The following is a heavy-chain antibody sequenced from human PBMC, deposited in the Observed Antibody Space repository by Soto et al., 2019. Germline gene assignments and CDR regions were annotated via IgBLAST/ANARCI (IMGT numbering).Heavy chain of an antibody. D-gene: IGHD3-22*01. CDR1: GVSCGRAW. Sequence: LSGPASGVSCGRAWWSWVCQPPGKGEKWVGRIKSKTDGGTTECAAPVKGRFTISRADSKNTLYLQMNSLKTEDTAVYYCTTCSGDSSGYYYYYHRMHVCCHGTPVTVSS. CDR2: IKSKTDGGTT. J-gene: IGHJ6*02. V-gene: IGHV3-15*01. CDR3: TTCSGDSSGYYYYYHRMHV.